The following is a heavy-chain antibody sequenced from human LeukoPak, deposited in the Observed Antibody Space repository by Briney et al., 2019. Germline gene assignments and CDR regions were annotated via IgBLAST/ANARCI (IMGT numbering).Heavy chain of an antibody. CDR2: ISSSSSSI. Sequence: GGSLRLSCAASGFTFSTYSMNWVRQAPGKGLEWISYISSSSSSIYYADSVRGRFTISRDNSRNTLYLQMNSLRPEDTAVYYCAVAYSTSGYYPVDYWGQGTLVTVSS. J-gene: IGHJ4*02. CDR1: GFTFSTYS. D-gene: IGHD3-22*01. CDR3: AVAYSTSGYYPVDY. V-gene: IGHV3-48*01.